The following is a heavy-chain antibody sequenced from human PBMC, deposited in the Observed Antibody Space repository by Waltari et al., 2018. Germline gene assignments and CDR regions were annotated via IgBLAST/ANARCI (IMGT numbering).Heavy chain of an antibody. Sequence: EVQLVQSGAEVKKPGATVKISCKASGYTFTDYYMHWVQQAPGRGLEWMGRVDPEEGESVYAERFQDRVTITADTSTATAYIELSGLKSEDTAVYYCATMGGGLDYSPYIDVWGEGTTVTVSS. CDR2: VDPEEGES. D-gene: IGHD3-10*01. V-gene: IGHV1-69-2*01. J-gene: IGHJ6*03. CDR1: GYTFTDYY. CDR3: ATMGGGLDYSPYIDV.